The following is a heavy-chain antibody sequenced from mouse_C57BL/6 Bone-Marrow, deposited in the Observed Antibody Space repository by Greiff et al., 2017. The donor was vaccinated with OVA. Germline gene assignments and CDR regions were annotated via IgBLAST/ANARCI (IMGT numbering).Heavy chain of an antibody. V-gene: IGHV1-18*01. Sequence: EVKLMESGPELVKPGASVKIPCKASGYTFTDYNMDWVKQSHGKSLEWIGDINPNNGGTIYNQKFKGKATLTVDKSSSTAYMELRSLTSEDTAVYYCARGPYYYGSSYPLAMDYWGQGTSVTVSS. J-gene: IGHJ4*01. CDR3: ARGPYYYGSSYPLAMDY. CDR1: GYTFTDYN. CDR2: INPNNGGT. D-gene: IGHD1-1*01.